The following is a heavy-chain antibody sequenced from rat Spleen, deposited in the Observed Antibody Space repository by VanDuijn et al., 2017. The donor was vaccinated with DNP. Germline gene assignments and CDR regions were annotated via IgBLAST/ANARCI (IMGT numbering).Heavy chain of an antibody. CDR1: GFTLSDYY. J-gene: IGHJ2*01. Sequence: EVQLVESGGGLVQPGRSLKLSCAASGFTLSDYYMAWVRQAPTKGLEWVAYISYDFGNPYYRDSVMGRFTISRDNAKSTLYLQMNSLRSEDMATYYCARHVLPLRVWDYWGQGVMVTVSS. V-gene: IGHV5-22*01. D-gene: IGHD1-4*01. CDR3: ARHVLPLRVWDY. CDR2: ISYDFGNP.